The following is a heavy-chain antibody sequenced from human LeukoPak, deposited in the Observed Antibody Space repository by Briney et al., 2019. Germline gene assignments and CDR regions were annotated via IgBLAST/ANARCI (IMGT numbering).Heavy chain of an antibody. Sequence: SETLSLTCAVYGGSFSGYYWGWIRQPPGKGLEWIGEINHSGSTNYNPSLKSRVTISVDTSKNQFSLKLSSVTAADTAVYYCAGDPSGGYDSSGYYDYWGQGTLVTVSS. CDR3: AGDPSGGYDSSGYYDY. J-gene: IGHJ4*02. D-gene: IGHD3-22*01. CDR1: GGSFSGYY. V-gene: IGHV4-34*01. CDR2: INHSGST.